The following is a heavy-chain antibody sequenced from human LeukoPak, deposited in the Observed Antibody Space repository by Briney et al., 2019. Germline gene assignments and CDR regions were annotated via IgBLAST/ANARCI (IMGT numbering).Heavy chain of an antibody. CDR1: GYTFTGYY. CDR3: ARYDSGYDYRGIDY. Sequence: ASVTVSCKASGYTFTGYYMHWVRQAPGQGLEWMGWINPNSGGTNYAQKFQGRVTMTRDTSISTAYMELSRLRSDDTAVYYCARYDSGYDYRGIDYWGQGTLVTVSS. CDR2: INPNSGGT. J-gene: IGHJ4*02. V-gene: IGHV1-2*02. D-gene: IGHD5-12*01.